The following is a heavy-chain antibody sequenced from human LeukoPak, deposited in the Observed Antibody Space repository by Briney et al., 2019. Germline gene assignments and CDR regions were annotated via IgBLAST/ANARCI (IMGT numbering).Heavy chain of an antibody. V-gene: IGHV3-21*04. Sequence: GGSLRLSCAASGFTFSSYSMNWVRQAPGKGLEWVSSISSSSSSYIYYADSVKGRFTISRDNAKNSLYLQMNSLRAEDTAVYYCARSGYSSSWYGQGDTFDIWGQGTMVTVSS. CDR1: GFTFSSYS. CDR2: ISSSSSSYI. CDR3: ARSGYSSSWYGQGDTFDI. D-gene: IGHD6-13*01. J-gene: IGHJ3*02.